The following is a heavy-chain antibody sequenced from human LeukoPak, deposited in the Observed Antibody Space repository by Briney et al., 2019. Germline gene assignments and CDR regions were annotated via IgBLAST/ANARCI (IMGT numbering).Heavy chain of an antibody. Sequence: PSETLSLTCTVSGGSISSSSYYWGWIRQPPGKGLEWIGSIYYSGSTYYNPSLKSRVTISVDTSKNQFSLKLSSVTAADTAVYYCAREGYYYGSGSPFDYWGQGTLVTVSS. V-gene: IGHV4-39*02. J-gene: IGHJ4*02. CDR3: AREGYYYGSGSPFDY. CDR2: IYYSGST. D-gene: IGHD3-10*01. CDR1: GGSISSSSYY.